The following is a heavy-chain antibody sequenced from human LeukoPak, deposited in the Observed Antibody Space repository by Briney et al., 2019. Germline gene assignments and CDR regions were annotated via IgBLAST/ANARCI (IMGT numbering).Heavy chain of an antibody. CDR2: IYTSGST. CDR1: GCSISSGSYY. J-gene: IGHJ4*02. Sequence: SQTLSLTCIVSGCSISSGSYYWSWIRQPAGKGLEWIGRIYTSGSTNYNPSLKSRVTISVDTSKNQFSLKLSSVTAADTAVYFCERGSYCEGDCYLDYWGQGTLVTVSS. V-gene: IGHV4-61*02. CDR3: ERGSYCEGDCYLDY. D-gene: IGHD2-21*02.